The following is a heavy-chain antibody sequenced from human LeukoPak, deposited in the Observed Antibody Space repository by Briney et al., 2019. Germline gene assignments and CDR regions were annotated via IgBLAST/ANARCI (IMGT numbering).Heavy chain of an antibody. CDR3: ARRSLTTVKQHNWFDP. D-gene: IGHD4-11*01. CDR1: GFTFSSYG. J-gene: IGHJ5*02. V-gene: IGHV3-30*02. CDR2: IRYDGSNK. Sequence: GGSLRLSCAASGFTFSSYGMHWVRQAPGKGLEWVAFIRYDGSNKYYADSVKGRFTISRDNAKNSLYLQMNSLRAEDTAVYYCARRSLTTVKQHNWFDPWGQGTLVTVSS.